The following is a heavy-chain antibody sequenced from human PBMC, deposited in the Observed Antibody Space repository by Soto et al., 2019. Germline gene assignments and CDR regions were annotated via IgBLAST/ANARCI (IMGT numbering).Heavy chain of an antibody. J-gene: IGHJ6*02. V-gene: IGHV1-69*13. CDR3: ARDWSGIVGATTYYYGMDV. D-gene: IGHD1-26*01. Sequence: ASVKVSCKASGGTFSSYAISWVRQAPGQGLEWMGGIIPIFGTANYAQKFQGRVTITADESTSTAYMELSSLRSQDTAVYYCARDWSGIVGATTYYYGMDVWGQGTTVTVS. CDR1: GGTFSSYA. CDR2: IIPIFGTA.